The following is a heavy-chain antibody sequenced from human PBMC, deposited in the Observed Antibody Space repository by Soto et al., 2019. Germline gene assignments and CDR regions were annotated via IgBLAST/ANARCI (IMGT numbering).Heavy chain of an antibody. CDR3: ARERGYSYGPLDY. CDR2: ISYDGSNK. D-gene: IGHD5-18*01. Sequence: ESGGGVVQPGRSLRLSCAAPGFTFSSYAMHWVRQAPGKGLEWVAVISYDGSNKYYADSVKGRFTISRDNSKNTLYLQMNSLRAEDTAVYYCARERGYSYGPLDYWGQGTLVTVSS. J-gene: IGHJ4*02. CDR1: GFTFSSYA. V-gene: IGHV3-30-3*01.